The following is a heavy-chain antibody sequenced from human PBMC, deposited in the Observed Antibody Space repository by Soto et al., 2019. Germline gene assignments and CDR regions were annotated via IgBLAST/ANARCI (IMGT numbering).Heavy chain of an antibody. CDR3: ARDSMYYDILTGYYSGYFDY. CDR2: ISAYNGNT. CDR1: GYTFTSYG. D-gene: IGHD3-9*01. Sequence: QVQLVQSGAEVKKPGASVKVSCKASGYTFTSYGISWVRQAPGQGLEWMGWISAYNGNTNYAQKLQGRVTMTTDTSTGTAYMELRSLRSDDTAVYYCARDSMYYDILTGYYSGYFDYWGQGTLVTVSS. V-gene: IGHV1-18*01. J-gene: IGHJ4*02.